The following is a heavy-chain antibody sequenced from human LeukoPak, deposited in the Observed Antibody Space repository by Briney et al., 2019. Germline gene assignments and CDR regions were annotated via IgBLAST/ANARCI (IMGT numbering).Heavy chain of an antibody. V-gene: IGHV3-9*01. D-gene: IGHD3-9*01. CDR3: ARGGDYDILTGPYNWFDP. CDR1: GFTFDDYA. J-gene: IGHJ5*02. CDR2: ISWNSGSI. Sequence: GGSLRLSCAASGFTFDDYAMHWVRQAPGKGLEWVSGISWNSGSIGYADSVKGRFTISRDNAKNPLYLQMNSLRAEDTALYYCARGGDYDILTGPYNWFDPWGQGTLVTVSS.